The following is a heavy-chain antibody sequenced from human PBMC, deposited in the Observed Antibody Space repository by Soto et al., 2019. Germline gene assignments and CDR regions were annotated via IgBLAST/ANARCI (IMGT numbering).Heavy chain of an antibody. V-gene: IGHV1-69*02. CDR1: GDTFNFYS. D-gene: IGHD3-10*01. Sequence: QVQLVQSGAEVKRPGSSVKVSCKASGDTFNFYSINWVRQAPGLGLEWMGRVNPLVSMSIYAQKFQGRVTMPAGKSWSTAYIDLGSLRSEYTARYCCRGGFGWGYRAFDCWGRGALGTVSS. CDR3: RGGFGWGYRAFDC. J-gene: IGHJ4*02. CDR2: VNPLVSMS.